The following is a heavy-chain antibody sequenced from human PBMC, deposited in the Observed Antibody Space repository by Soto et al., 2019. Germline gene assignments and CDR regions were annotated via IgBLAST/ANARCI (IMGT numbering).Heavy chain of an antibody. CDR2: ISSGSSFI. Sequence: PGGSLRLSCAASGHTFSTYSMNWVRQAPGKGLEWVSSISSGSSFIYYADSVKGRFTISRDNAKNSLYLQMNSLRAEDTAVYYCATDIAVAAPFDYWGQGTLVTVSS. V-gene: IGHV3-21*01. CDR3: ATDIAVAAPFDY. J-gene: IGHJ4*02. CDR1: GHTFSTYS. D-gene: IGHD6-19*01.